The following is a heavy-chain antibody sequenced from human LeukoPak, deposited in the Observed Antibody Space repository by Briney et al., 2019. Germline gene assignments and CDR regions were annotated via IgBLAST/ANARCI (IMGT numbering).Heavy chain of an antibody. J-gene: IGHJ5*02. D-gene: IGHD3-22*01. V-gene: IGHV3-66*01. CDR2: ICSGGST. Sequence: GGSLRLSCAASGFTVSSNYMSWVRQAPGKGLESVSVICSGGSTYYADSVKGRFTISRDNSKNTLYLQMNSLRAEDTAVYYCARDYYDSRRGFDPWGQGTLVTVSS. CDR3: ARDYYDSRRGFDP. CDR1: GFTVSSNY.